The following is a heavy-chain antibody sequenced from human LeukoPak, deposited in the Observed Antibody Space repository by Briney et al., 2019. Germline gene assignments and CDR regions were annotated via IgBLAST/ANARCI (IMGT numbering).Heavy chain of an antibody. D-gene: IGHD3-3*02. CDR1: GGSFSGYY. V-gene: IGHV4-34*01. J-gene: IGHJ3*02. CDR2: INHSGST. CDR3: ARQRINIDAFDI. Sequence: SETLSLTCAVYGGSFSGYYWSWIRQPPGKGLEWIGEINHSGSTNYNPSLKSRVTISVDTSKNQFSLKLSSVTAADTAVYYCARQRINIDAFDIWGQGTMVTVSS.